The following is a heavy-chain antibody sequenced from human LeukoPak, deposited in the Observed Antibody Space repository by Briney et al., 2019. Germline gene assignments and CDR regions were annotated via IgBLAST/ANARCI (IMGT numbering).Heavy chain of an antibody. J-gene: IGHJ4*02. D-gene: IGHD2-15*01. Sequence: GGSLRLSCAASGFTFSSYSMNWVRQAPGKGLEWVSAISGSGGSTYYADSVKGRFTISRDNSKNTLYLQMNSLRAEDTAVYYSAKDLHIVVVVAATLDYWGQGTLVTVSS. CDR3: AKDLHIVVVVAATLDY. CDR1: GFTFSSYS. CDR2: ISGSGGST. V-gene: IGHV3-23*01.